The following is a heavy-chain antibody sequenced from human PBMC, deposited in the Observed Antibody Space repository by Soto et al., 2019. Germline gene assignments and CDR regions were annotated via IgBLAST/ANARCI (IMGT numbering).Heavy chain of an antibody. D-gene: IGHD3-10*01. Sequence: GGSLRLSCAASGFTFSSYAMSWVRQAPGKGLEWVSAISGSGGSTYYADSVKGRFTISRDNSKNTLYLQMNSLRTEDTAVYYCAKVQNYYGSGSYRGYDAFDIWGQGTMVTVSS. CDR1: GFTFSSYA. CDR3: AKVQNYYGSGSYRGYDAFDI. J-gene: IGHJ3*02. CDR2: ISGSGGST. V-gene: IGHV3-23*01.